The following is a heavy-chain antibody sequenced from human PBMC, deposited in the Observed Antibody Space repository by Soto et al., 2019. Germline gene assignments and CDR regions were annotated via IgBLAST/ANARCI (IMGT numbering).Heavy chain of an antibody. D-gene: IGHD3-9*01. Sequence: VKVSCKASGYTFTSYAMHWVRQAPGQRLEWMGWINAGNGNTKYSQKFQGRVTITRDTSASTAYMVLSSLRSEDTAVYYCARDELRYFDWLSSGMDVWGQGTTVTVSS. V-gene: IGHV1-3*01. CDR1: GYTFTSYA. J-gene: IGHJ6*02. CDR3: ARDELRYFDWLSSGMDV. CDR2: INAGNGNT.